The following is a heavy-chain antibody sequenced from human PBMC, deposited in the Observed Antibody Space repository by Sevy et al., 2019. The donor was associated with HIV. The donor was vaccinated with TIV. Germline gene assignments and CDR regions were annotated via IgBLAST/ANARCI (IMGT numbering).Heavy chain of an antibody. CDR2: IRQAGSEK. CDR1: GFTFRNFW. Sequence: GGSLRLSCAVSGFTFRNFWMSWVRQAPGKGLEWVANIRQAGSEKNYVDSVRGRFTISRDNAKNSLFLQLNSLRADDTAIYYCAKSYFGSGTSYGMDLWGRGTTVTVSS. J-gene: IGHJ6*02. CDR3: AKSYFGSGTSYGMDL. D-gene: IGHD3-10*01. V-gene: IGHV3-7*01.